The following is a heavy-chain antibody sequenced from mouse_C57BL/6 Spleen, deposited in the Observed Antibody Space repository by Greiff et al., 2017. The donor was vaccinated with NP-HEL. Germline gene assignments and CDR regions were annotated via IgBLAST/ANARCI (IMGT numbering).Heavy chain of an antibody. CDR3: ARSITTVVYFDY. Sequence: VQLQQSGPELVKPGASVKISCKASGYAFSSSWMNWVKQRPGKGLEWIGRIYPGDGDTNYNGTFKGKATLTADKSSSTAYMQLSSLTSEDSAVYFCARSITTVVYFDYWGQGTTLTVSS. J-gene: IGHJ2*01. D-gene: IGHD1-1*01. CDR1: GYAFSSSW. V-gene: IGHV1-82*01. CDR2: IYPGDGDT.